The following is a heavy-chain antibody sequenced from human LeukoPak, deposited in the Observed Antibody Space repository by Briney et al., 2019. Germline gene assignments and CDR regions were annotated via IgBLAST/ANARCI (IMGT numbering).Heavy chain of an antibody. D-gene: IGHD1-7*01. J-gene: IGHJ4*02. V-gene: IGHV3-74*01. Sequence: GGSLRLSCAASGFTFSNYWMHWVRQAPGEGLVWVSRINSDGSSTSYADSVKGRFAISRDNAKNTLYLQMNSLRAEDTAVYYCARGGNYPFDYWGQGTLVSVSS. CDR3: ARGGNYPFDY. CDR1: GFTFSNYW. CDR2: INSDGSST.